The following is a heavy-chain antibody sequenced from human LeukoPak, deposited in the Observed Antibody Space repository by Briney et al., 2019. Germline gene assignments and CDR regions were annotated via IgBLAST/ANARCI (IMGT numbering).Heavy chain of an antibody. D-gene: IGHD6-13*01. Sequence: PGGSLRLSCAASGFTFSSHGMHWVRQAPGKGLEWVAVISYDGSNKYYADSVKGRFTISRDNSKNTLYLQMNSLRAEDTAVYYCAKDLSISSSWYWYYYYGMDVWGQGTTVTVSS. J-gene: IGHJ6*02. V-gene: IGHV3-30*18. CDR3: AKDLSISSSWYWYYYYGMDV. CDR1: GFTFSSHG. CDR2: ISYDGSNK.